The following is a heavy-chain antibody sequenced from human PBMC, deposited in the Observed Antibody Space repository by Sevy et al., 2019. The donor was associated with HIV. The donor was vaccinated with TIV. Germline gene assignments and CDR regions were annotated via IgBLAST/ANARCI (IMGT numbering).Heavy chain of an antibody. J-gene: IGHJ1*01. V-gene: IGHV4-4*07. D-gene: IGHD6-13*01. CDR1: GGSINTFY. CDR3: ARRLAAAGRRNEYFQN. Sequence: SETLSLTCTVSGGSINTFYWGWIRQPAGRGLEWIGRISTSGSTNHNPSLKSRVTTSMDTSKNQFSLKLSSVTAADTAVYYCARRLAAAGRRNEYFQNWGQGTLVTVSS. CDR2: ISTSGST.